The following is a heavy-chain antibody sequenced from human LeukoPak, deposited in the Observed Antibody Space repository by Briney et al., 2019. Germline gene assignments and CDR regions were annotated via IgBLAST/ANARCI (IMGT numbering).Heavy chain of an antibody. Sequence: GGSLRLSCAASGFTFSSYAMSWVRQAPGKGLEWVSAISGSGGSTYYADSVKGRFTISRDNAKNSLYLQMNSLRAEDTAVYYCARWREQRDYYYYYGMDVWGQGTTVTVSS. CDR2: ISGSGGST. CDR3: ARWREQRDYYYYYGMDV. J-gene: IGHJ6*02. V-gene: IGHV3-23*01. CDR1: GFTFSSYA. D-gene: IGHD6-25*01.